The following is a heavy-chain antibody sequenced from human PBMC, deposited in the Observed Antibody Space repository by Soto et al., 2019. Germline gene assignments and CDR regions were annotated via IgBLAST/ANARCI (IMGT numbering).Heavy chain of an antibody. CDR3: ARGTPEYRPRGYFDY. Sequence: QVQLVQSGAEVKQPGSSVKVSCKASGGTFSSYTISWVRQAPGQGLEWMGRIIPILGIANYAQKFQGRVTITADKSTSTAYMELSSLRSEDTAVYYCARGTPEYRPRGYFDYWGQGTLVTVSS. CDR2: IIPILGIA. CDR1: GGTFSSYT. D-gene: IGHD3-16*02. J-gene: IGHJ4*02. V-gene: IGHV1-69*02.